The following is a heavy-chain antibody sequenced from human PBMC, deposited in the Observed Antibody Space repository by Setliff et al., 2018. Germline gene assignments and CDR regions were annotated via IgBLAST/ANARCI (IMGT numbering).Heavy chain of an antibody. CDR2: IYTSWST. CDR1: DDSISSRHYY. CDR3: ARMTGFSYMDV. Sequence: SETLSLTCTVSDDSISSRHYYWSWIRQPAGKGLEWIGHIYTSWSTIYNPSLKSRLTISLDKSKSQFFLKLDSVTAADTAVYYCARMTGFSYMDVWGKGTPVTVSS. D-gene: IGHD3-3*01. J-gene: IGHJ6*03. V-gene: IGHV4-61*09.